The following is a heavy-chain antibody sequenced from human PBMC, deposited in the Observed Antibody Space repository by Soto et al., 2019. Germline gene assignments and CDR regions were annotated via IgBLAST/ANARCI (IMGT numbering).Heavy chain of an antibody. Sequence: AHLVQSGTEVKKPGSSVKLSCKTSGGTFSDLAFSWVRQAPGQGLEWMGGVIPLFGTPNYAQSFQGRVTVIADESSSTVHMELRSLRSEDTAVYYCASERVAEMATGGYFDDWGQGTLVTVSS. V-gene: IGHV1-69*01. CDR3: ASERVAEMATGGYFDD. CDR2: VIPLFGTP. CDR1: GGTFSDLA. J-gene: IGHJ4*02. D-gene: IGHD5-12*01.